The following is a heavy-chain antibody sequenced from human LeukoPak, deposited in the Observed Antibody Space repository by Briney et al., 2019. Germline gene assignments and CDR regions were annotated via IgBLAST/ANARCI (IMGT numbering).Heavy chain of an antibody. CDR3: AKATVTYTYYFDY. V-gene: IGHV3-23*01. D-gene: IGHD4-17*01. J-gene: IGHJ4*02. CDR2: ISGSGGST. CDR1: GGSISSGGYS. Sequence: LSLTCAVSGGSISSGGYSWSWVRQAPGKGLEWVSAISGSGGSTYYADSVKGRFTISRDNSKNTLYLQMNSLRAEDTAVYYCAKATVTYTYYFDYWGQGTLVTVSS.